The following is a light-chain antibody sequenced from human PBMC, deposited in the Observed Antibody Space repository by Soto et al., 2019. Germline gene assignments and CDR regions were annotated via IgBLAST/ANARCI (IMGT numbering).Light chain of an antibody. CDR2: AAS. Sequence: DIQMTQSPSAMSESVGDRVTISCRASQDIGNHLAWFQQKPGKVPQRLIYAASSLQTGVPSRFSGSGSGTDFTLTINSLQPEDFATYYCLQHDSFPPTFGQGTRLEIK. V-gene: IGKV1-17*03. CDR1: QDIGNH. J-gene: IGKJ5*01. CDR3: LQHDSFPPT.